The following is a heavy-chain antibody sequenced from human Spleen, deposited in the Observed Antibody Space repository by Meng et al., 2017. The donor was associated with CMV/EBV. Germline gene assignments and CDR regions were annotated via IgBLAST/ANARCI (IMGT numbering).Heavy chain of an antibody. CDR1: GYTSTAHY. CDR3: ARDNNWGPDY. J-gene: IGHJ4*02. CDR2: IHPHRGDT. D-gene: IGHD7-27*01. V-gene: IGHV1-2*02. Sequence: ASVKVSCKASGYTSTAHYFHWVRQPPGQGLEWMGWIHPHRGDTNYAQQFQGRVTLTRDTSINTGYMELTRLTSDDTAVYYCARDNNWGPDYWGQGTLVTVSS.